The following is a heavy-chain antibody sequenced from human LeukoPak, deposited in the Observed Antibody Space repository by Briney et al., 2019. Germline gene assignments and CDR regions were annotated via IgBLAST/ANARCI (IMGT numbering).Heavy chain of an antibody. Sequence: SETLSLTCAVYGGSFSGYYWSWIRQPPGKGLEWIGYIYYSGSTNYNPSLKSRVTISVDMSKNQFSLKLISVTAADTAVYYCARDAGVAAAGTYYYYGMDVWGQGTTVTVSS. V-gene: IGHV4-59*01. J-gene: IGHJ6*02. CDR1: GGSFSGYY. CDR2: IYYSGST. CDR3: ARDAGVAAAGTYYYYGMDV. D-gene: IGHD6-13*01.